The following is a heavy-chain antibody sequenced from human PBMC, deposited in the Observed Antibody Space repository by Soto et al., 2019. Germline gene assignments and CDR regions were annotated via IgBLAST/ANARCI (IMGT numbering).Heavy chain of an antibody. V-gene: IGHV1-46*01. CDR2: INPSGGST. CDR1: GYTFTSYY. J-gene: IGHJ5*02. D-gene: IGHD2-21*02. Sequence: QVQLVQSGAEVKKPGASVKVSCKTSGYTFTSYYMHWVRQAPGQGLEWMGIINPSGGSTSYAQKFQGRVTMTRDTSTSTVYMELSSLRSEDTAVYYCARVALVTDQFDPWGQGTLVTVSS. CDR3: ARVALVTDQFDP.